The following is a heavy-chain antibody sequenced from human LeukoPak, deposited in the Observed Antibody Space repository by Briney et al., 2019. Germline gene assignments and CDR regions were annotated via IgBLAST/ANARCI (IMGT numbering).Heavy chain of an antibody. CDR2: INSDGSST. CDR3: ARGTLNYDFWSGYYNDYFDY. J-gene: IGHJ4*02. Sequence: GRSLRLSCAASGFTFYDYAMHWVRQAPGKGLVWVSRINSDGSSTSYADSVKGRFTISRDNAKNTLYLQMNSLRAEDTAVYYCARGTLNYDFWSGYYNDYFDYWGQGTLVTVSS. D-gene: IGHD3-3*01. V-gene: IGHV3-74*01. CDR1: GFTFYDYA.